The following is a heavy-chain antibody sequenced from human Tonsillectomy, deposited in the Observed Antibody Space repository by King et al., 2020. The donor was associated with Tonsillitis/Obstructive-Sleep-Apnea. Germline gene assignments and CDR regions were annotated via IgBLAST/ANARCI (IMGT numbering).Heavy chain of an antibody. V-gene: IGHV3-74*01. CDR3: TRYQLLSNWFDP. J-gene: IGHJ5*02. Sequence: VQLVESGGGLVQPGGSLRLSCAASGFTFSSYWMHWVRHAPGKGLVWVSRINSDGSSTSYADSVKGRFTISRDNAKNTLYLQMNSLRAEDTAVYYCTRYQLLSNWFDPWGQGTLVTVSS. CDR2: INSDGSST. CDR1: GFTFSSYW. D-gene: IGHD2-2*01.